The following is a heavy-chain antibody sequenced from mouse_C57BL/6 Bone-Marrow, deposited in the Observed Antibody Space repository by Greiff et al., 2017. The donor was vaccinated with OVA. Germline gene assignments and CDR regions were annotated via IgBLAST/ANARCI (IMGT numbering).Heavy chain of an antibody. CDR2: IYPGDGDT. D-gene: IGHD2-12*01. Sequence: LQESGPELVKPGASVKISCKASGYAFSSSWMNWVKQRPGKGLEWIGRIYPGDGDTNYNGKFKGKATLTADKSSSTAYMQLSSLTSEDSAVYFCARAYDVDYWGQGTTLTVSS. J-gene: IGHJ2*01. V-gene: IGHV1-82*01. CDR3: ARAYDVDY. CDR1: GYAFSSSW.